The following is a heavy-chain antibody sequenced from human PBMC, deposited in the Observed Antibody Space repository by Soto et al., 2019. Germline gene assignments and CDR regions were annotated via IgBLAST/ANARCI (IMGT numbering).Heavy chain of an antibody. CDR1: GFIFSSYG. J-gene: IGHJ4*02. CDR2: VSYDGTNK. Sequence: QVQLVESGGGVVQPGRSLRLSCAASGFIFSSYGMHWVRQAPGKGLEWVAVVSYDGTNKYYADSVKGRFTISRDNSKNQLYLQMNSLRAEDTAVYYCAKDLWFGELYYFDYWGQGTLVTVSS. CDR3: AKDLWFGELYYFDY. V-gene: IGHV3-30*18. D-gene: IGHD3-10*01.